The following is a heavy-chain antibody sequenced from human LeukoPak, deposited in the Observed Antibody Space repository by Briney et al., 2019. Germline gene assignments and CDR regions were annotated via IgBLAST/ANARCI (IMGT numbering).Heavy chain of an antibody. Sequence: ASVKVSCKASGYTFTNYYIHWVRQAPGQGLEWMGWINPNSGGTNYAQKFQGRVTMTRDTSISTAYVELSRLRSDDTAVYYCARDNRIQLWTGGGYWGQGTLVTVSS. CDR1: GYTFTNYY. J-gene: IGHJ4*02. V-gene: IGHV1-2*02. D-gene: IGHD5-18*01. CDR3: ARDNRIQLWTGGGY. CDR2: INPNSGGT.